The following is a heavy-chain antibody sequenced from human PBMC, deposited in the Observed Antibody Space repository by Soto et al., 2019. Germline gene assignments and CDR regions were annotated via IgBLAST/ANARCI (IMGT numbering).Heavy chain of an antibody. J-gene: IGHJ4*02. CDR2: IYHSGST. CDR1: GGSISSGGYS. CDR3: ARGYTQHYFDY. Sequence: SETLSLTCAVSGGSISSGGYSWSWLRQPPGKGLEWIGYIYHSGSTYYNPSLKSRVTISVDRSKNQFSLKLSSVTAADTAVYYCARGYTQHYFDYWGQRTLVTVSS. V-gene: IGHV4-30-2*01. D-gene: IGHD1-26*01.